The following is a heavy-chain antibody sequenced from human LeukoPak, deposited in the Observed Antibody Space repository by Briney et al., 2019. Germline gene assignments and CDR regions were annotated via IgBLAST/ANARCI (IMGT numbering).Heavy chain of an antibody. CDR3: AKYYYDSSGYYYDPIYFDY. D-gene: IGHD3-22*01. CDR1: GFTFSSYA. V-gene: IGHV3-23*01. CDR2: ISGSGGST. Sequence: SVRTLSLSSAASGFTFSSYAMSWVRQARGKGLECVSAISGSGGSTYYADSVKGRFTISRDNTKNTLYLQMNSLRAEDTAVYYCAKYYYDSSGYYYDPIYFDYGGQGTLVTVS. J-gene: IGHJ4*02.